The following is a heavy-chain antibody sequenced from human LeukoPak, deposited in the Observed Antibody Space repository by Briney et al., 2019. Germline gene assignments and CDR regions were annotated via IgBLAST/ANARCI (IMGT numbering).Heavy chain of an antibody. D-gene: IGHD6-19*01. J-gene: IGHJ4*02. V-gene: IGHV3-49*04. CDR1: GSTFGDYA. CDR3: SRGGGCGSGWYEDF. Sequence: GGSLRLSCTASGSTFGDYAMNWVRQAPGKGLEWVGFIRSNGYGWTPEYAASVKGRCTIAREEINSVAYLLLNYLITENAAVYYCSRGGGCGSGWYEDFWGQGTLVTVSS. CDR2: IRSNGYGWTP.